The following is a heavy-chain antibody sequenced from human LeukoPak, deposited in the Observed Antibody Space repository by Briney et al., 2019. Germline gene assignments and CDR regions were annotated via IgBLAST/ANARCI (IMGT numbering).Heavy chain of an antibody. CDR2: ISAYNGNT. V-gene: IGHV1-18*01. CDR1: GYTFTSYG. J-gene: IGHJ5*02. D-gene: IGHD1-26*01. CDR3: ARHSGSPPDVNWFDP. Sequence: ASVKVSCKASGYTFTSYGISWVRQAPGQGLEWMGWISAYNGNTNYAQKLQGRVTMTTDTSTSTAYMELRSLRSDDTAVYYCARHSGSPPDVNWFDPWGQGTLVTVSS.